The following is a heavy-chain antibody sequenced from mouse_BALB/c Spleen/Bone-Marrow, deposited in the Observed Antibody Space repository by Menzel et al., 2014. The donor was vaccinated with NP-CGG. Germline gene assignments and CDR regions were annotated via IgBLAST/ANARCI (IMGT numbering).Heavy chain of an antibody. V-gene: IGHV14-3*02. CDR2: IDPASGDT. D-gene: IGHD2-2*01. Sequence: EVQLQESGAELVKPGASVKLSCTASGFNIXDTYIHWVMQRPEQGLAWIGRIDPASGDTKFDPKFQGKATITADTSSNTAYLQVTSLTSEDTAVYYCARVNPWYFDVWGAGTTVTVSS. CDR3: ARVNPWYFDV. CDR1: GFNIXDTY. J-gene: IGHJ1*01.